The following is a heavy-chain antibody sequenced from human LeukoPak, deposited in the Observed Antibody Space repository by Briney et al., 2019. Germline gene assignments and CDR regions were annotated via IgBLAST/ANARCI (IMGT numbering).Heavy chain of an antibody. Sequence: ASVKVSCKASGYTFTSYGISWVRQAPGQGLEWMGWISAYNGNTNYAQKLQGRVTMTTDTSTSTAYKELRSLRSDDTAVYYCARDLGSGWSNWYFDLWGRGTLVTVSS. J-gene: IGHJ2*01. D-gene: IGHD6-19*01. CDR3: ARDLGSGWSNWYFDL. CDR2: ISAYNGNT. V-gene: IGHV1-18*01. CDR1: GYTFTSYG.